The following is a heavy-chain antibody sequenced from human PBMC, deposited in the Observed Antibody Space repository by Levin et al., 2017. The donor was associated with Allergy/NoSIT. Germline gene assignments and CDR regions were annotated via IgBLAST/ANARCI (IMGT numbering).Heavy chain of an antibody. CDR1: GFTFGDYA. V-gene: IGHV3-9*01. J-gene: IGHJ4*02. D-gene: IGHD7-27*01. CDR3: AKGLNWGSPNTFDS. Sequence: GGSLRLSCAASGFTFGDYAMHWVRQAPGKGLEWVSGINWNRDKIGYADSVRARFTISRDNAKNSLYLQMNCLGPEDTALYYCAKGLNWGSPNTFDSWGQGTLVTVSS. CDR2: INWNRDKI.